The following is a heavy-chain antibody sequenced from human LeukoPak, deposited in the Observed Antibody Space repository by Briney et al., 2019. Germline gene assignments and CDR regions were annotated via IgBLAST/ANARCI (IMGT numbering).Heavy chain of an antibody. CDR1: GFTFGDYA. CDR2: IASETYGGTA. V-gene: IGHV3-49*04. J-gene: IGHJ4*02. CDR3: TRDQTPYY. Sequence: GRSLRLSCTASGFTFGDYAMTWVRQAPGKGLEWVGFIASETYGGTAEYAASVKGRFIISRDDSKSIAYLQMNSLKTEDTAVYYCTRDQTPYYWGQGTLVTVSS.